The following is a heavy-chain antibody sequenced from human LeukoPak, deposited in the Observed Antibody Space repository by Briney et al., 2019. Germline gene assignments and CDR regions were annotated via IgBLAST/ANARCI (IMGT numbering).Heavy chain of an antibody. CDR3: ARVGSSSWPYYYYYMDV. J-gene: IGHJ6*03. V-gene: IGHV3-21*01. CDR2: ISSSSSYI. Sequence: GGSLRLSCAASGFTFSSYAMSWVRQAPGKGLEWVSSISSSSSYIYYADSVKGRFTISRDNAKNSLFLQMNSLRAEDTAVYYCARVGSSSWPYYYYYMDVWGKGTTVTVSS. CDR1: GFTFSSYA. D-gene: IGHD6-13*01.